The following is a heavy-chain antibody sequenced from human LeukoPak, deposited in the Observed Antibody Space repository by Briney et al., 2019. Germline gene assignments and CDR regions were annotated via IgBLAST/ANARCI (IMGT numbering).Heavy chain of an antibody. Sequence: GGSLRLSCAASGLTFSSYAMSWVRQAPGKGLEWVSAISGSGGSTYYADSVKGRFTISRDNSKNTLYLQMNSLRAEDTAVYYCAKGRHMGGSSWYGAFDYWGQGTLVTVSS. V-gene: IGHV3-23*01. CDR2: ISGSGGST. D-gene: IGHD6-13*01. CDR3: AKGRHMGGSSWYGAFDY. J-gene: IGHJ4*02. CDR1: GLTFSSYA.